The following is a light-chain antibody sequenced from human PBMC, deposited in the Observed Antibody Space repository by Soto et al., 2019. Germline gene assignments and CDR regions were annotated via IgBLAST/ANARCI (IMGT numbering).Light chain of an antibody. Sequence: TSSDVGGYNYVSWYQQHPGKAPKLMIYEVSNRPSGVSNRFSGSKSGNPASLTISGLQAEDEADYYCSSYTRSSTLVFGTGSKVTDL. CDR2: EVS. CDR1: SSDVGGYNY. J-gene: IGLJ1*01. CDR3: SSYTRSSTLV. V-gene: IGLV2-14*01.